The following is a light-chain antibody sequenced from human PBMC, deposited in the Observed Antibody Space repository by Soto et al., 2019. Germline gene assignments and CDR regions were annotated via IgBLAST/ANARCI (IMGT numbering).Light chain of an antibody. J-gene: IGKJ4*01. CDR3: QQDYNLPPT. CDR2: GAS. CDR1: QSVSSSY. Sequence: PGERVTLSCMASQSVSSSYLTWYQQKPGQAPRLLIYGASTRATSIPARFSGSGSGTDFTLTISSLQPEDFAVYYCQQDYNLPPTFGGGTKVEIK. V-gene: IGKV3D-7*01.